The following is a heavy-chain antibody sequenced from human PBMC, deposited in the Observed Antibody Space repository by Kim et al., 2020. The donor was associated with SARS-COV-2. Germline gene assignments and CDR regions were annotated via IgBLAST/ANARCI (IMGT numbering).Heavy chain of an antibody. CDR3: AGLGYSSSWNDY. Sequence: YYNPSLKSRVTISVDTSKNQFSLKLSSVTAADTAVYYCAGLGYSSSWNDYWGQGTLVTVSS. D-gene: IGHD6-13*01. J-gene: IGHJ4*02. V-gene: IGHV4-39*01.